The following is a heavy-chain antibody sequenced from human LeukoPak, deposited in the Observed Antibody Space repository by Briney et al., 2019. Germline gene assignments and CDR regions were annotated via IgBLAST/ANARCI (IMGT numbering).Heavy chain of an antibody. V-gene: IGHV4-59*01. J-gene: IGHJ4*02. CDR2: IYYSGST. Sequence: SETLSLTCTVSGVSISSYYWSWIRQPPGKGLEWIGYIYYSGSTNYNPSLKSRVTISVDTSKNQFSLKLSSVTAADTAVYYCARRGSGSGSYYAFDYWGQGTLVTVSS. CDR3: ARRGSGSGSYYAFDY. D-gene: IGHD3-10*01. CDR1: GVSISSYY.